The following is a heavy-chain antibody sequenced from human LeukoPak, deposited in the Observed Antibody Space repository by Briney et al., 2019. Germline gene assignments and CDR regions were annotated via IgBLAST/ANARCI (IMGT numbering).Heavy chain of an antibody. V-gene: IGHV4-34*01. CDR3: ASQGYCTNGVCYL. Sequence: SETLSLTCAVYGGSFSGYYWSWIRQPPGKGPEWIGEINHSGSTNYNPSLKSRVTISVDTSKNQFSLKLSSVTAADTAVYYCASQGYCTNGVCYLWGQGTLVTVSS. J-gene: IGHJ4*02. CDR2: INHSGST. CDR1: GGSFSGYY. D-gene: IGHD2-8*01.